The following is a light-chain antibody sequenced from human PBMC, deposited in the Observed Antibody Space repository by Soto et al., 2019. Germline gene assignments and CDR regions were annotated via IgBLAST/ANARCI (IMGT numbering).Light chain of an antibody. Sequence: DIQMTQSPSTLSASVGDRVTVTCRASQSISSWLAWYQQKPGKAPKLLIYDASSLESGVPSRFSGSGSGTEFTLTISSLQPVAVATYYCQQYNRPYTFGQGTQLEIK. J-gene: IGKJ2*01. CDR3: QQYNRPYT. V-gene: IGKV1-5*01. CDR1: QSISSW. CDR2: DAS.